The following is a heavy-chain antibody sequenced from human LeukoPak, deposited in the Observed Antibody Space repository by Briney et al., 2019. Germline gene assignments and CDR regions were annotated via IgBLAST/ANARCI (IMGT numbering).Heavy chain of an antibody. CDR2: ITGSGDSA. Sequence: GGSLRLSCAASGFTFSSYAMTWVRQAPGKGLEWVSAITGSGDSAYYSDSVKGRFTISRDQSKSTVYLQMTSLRAEDTAVCYCAKGTTDYDASDPLDYWGQGTLVTVSS. V-gene: IGHV3-23*01. J-gene: IGHJ4*02. CDR1: GFTFSSYA. CDR3: AKGTTDYDASDPLDY. D-gene: IGHD3-16*01.